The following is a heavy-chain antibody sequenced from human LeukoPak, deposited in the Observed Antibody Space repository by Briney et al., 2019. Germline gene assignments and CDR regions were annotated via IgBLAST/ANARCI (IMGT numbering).Heavy chain of an antibody. J-gene: IGHJ6*03. CDR3: ARDRAAGTGYYYYMDV. CDR1: GGTFSSYA. V-gene: IGHV1-69*13. Sequence: ASVKVSCKASGGTFSSYAISWVRQAPGQGLEWMGGIIPIFGTANYAQKFQGRVTITADESTSTAYMELSSLRSEDTAVYYCARDRAAGTGYYYYMDVWGKGTTVTVSS. CDR2: IIPIFGTA. D-gene: IGHD6-13*01.